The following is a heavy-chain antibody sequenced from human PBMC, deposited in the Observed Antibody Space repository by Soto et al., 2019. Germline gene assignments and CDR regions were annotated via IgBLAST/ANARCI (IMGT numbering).Heavy chain of an antibody. V-gene: IGHV3-53*01. D-gene: IGHD3-10*01. CDR3: ASRGGTYHYGMDV. Sequence: EVQLVESGGGLIQPGGSLRLSCAASGFTVSSNYMSWVRQAPGKGLEWVSVIYSGGSTYYADSVKGRFTISRDNSKNTLYLQMNSLRAEDTAVYYCASRGGTYHYGMDVWGQGTTVTVSS. CDR1: GFTVSSNY. CDR2: IYSGGST. J-gene: IGHJ6*02.